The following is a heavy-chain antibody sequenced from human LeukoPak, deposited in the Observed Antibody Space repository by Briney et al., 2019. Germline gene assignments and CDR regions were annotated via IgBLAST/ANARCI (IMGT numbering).Heavy chain of an antibody. CDR3: ARDGTYYYGSSGYYSSTAFDI. D-gene: IGHD3-22*01. J-gene: IGHJ3*02. V-gene: IGHV3-21*01. Sequence: GGSLRLSCAASGFTFSSYSMNWVRQAPGKGLEWVSSISSSSSYIYYADSVKGRSTISRDNAKNSLYLQMNSLRAEDTAMYYCARDGTYYYGSSGYYSSTAFDIWGQGTMVTVSS. CDR2: ISSSSSYI. CDR1: GFTFSSYS.